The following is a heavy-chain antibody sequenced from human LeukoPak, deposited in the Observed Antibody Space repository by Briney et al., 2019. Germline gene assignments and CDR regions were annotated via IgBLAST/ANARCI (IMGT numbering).Heavy chain of an antibody. D-gene: IGHD3-10*01. CDR3: ARDRAPMDYYGSGSYYWDY. CDR1: GYTFTSYD. CDR2: MNPNSGNT. V-gene: IGHV1-8*01. J-gene: IGHJ4*02. Sequence: ASVKVSCKASGYTFTSYDINWVRQATGQGLEWMGWMNPNSGNTGYAQKFQGRVTMTRITSISTAYMELSSLRSEDTAVYYCARDRAPMDYYGSGSYYWDYWGRGTLVTVSS.